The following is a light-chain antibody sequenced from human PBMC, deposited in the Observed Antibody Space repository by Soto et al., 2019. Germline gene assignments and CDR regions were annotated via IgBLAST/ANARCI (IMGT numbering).Light chain of an antibody. CDR1: QSILSSSNNKNF. CDR2: WAS. Sequence: DIVLTQSPDSLAVSLGERVTINCKSSQSILSSSNNKNFLAWYQQKPGQPPNVLIYWASTRESGVPDRFSGGGSGTEFTLTISSLQAEDVAVYFCQQYFTPPLTFGGGTKVEIK. CDR3: QQYFTPPLT. V-gene: IGKV4-1*01. J-gene: IGKJ4*01.